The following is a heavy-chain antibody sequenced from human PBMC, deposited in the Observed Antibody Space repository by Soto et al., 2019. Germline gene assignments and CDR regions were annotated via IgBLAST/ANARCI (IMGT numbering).Heavy chain of an antibody. J-gene: IGHJ3*01. CDR2: ISGSGGST. V-gene: IGHV3-23*01. CDR1: GFTFSSYA. Sequence: GGSLRFSCAASGFTFSSYAMSWVRQAPGKGLEWVSAISGSGGSTYYADSVKGRFTISRDNSKNTLYLQMNSLRAEDTAVYYCAKDRAVEMATGDAFDVWGQGTMVTVSS. CDR3: AKDRAVEMATGDAFDV. D-gene: IGHD5-12*01.